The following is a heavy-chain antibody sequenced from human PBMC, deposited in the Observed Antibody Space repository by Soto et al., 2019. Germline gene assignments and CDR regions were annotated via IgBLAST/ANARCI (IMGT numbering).Heavy chain of an antibody. CDR3: ARGLRGVLDY. J-gene: IGHJ4*02. V-gene: IGHV3-33*01. D-gene: IGHD5-12*01. CDR2: ISNDENIK. CDR1: GFNFVNFG. Sequence: PGGSLRLSCVSSGFNFVNFGMHWVRQAPGKGPEWLTVISNDENIKQDSVRGRFAIARDNSKNTLYLHLTSLRAEDTAIYYCARGLRGVLDYWGQGTLVTVSS.